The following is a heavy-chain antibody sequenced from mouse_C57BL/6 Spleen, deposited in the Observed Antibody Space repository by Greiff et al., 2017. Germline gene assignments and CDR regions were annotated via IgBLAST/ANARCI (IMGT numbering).Heavy chain of an antibody. J-gene: IGHJ2*01. Sequence: QVQLKQSGPELVKPGASVKISCKASGYAFSSSWMNWVKQRPGKGLEWIGRIYPGDGDTNYNGKFKGKATLTADKSSSTAYMQLSSLTSEDSAVYFCARLSNWCLLDYWGQGTTLTVSS. CDR2: IYPGDGDT. CDR3: ARLSNWCLLDY. CDR1: GYAFSSSW. D-gene: IGHD4-1*01. V-gene: IGHV1-82*01.